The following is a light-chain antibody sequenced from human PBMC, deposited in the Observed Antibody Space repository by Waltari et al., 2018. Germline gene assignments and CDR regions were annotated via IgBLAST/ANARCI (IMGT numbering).Light chain of an antibody. Sequence: ETLMTQSPATLSVSPGERVTLSCRASQRVTTNFAWYQQKPGQAPRLRIYRASTRATGVPARFSGGGSGTEFTRTINALQSEDFAVYYCHQYNNWPPNTFGQGTLLEIK. V-gene: IGKV3-15*01. CDR1: QRVTTN. CDR2: RAS. J-gene: IGKJ2*01. CDR3: HQYNNWPPNT.